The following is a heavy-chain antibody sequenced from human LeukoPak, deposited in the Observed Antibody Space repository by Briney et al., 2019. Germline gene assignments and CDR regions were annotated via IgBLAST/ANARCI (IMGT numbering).Heavy chain of an antibody. CDR2: ISWNSGSI. D-gene: IGHD3-10*01. V-gene: IGHV3-9*01. CDR3: AILVGLSTGY. CDR1: GFTFDDYA. J-gene: IGHJ4*02. Sequence: GGSLRLSCAASGFTFDDYAMHWVRQAPGKGLEWVSGISWNSGSIGYADSVKGRFTISRDNAKNSLYLQMNSLRAEDTALYYCAILVGLSTGYWGQGTLVAVSS.